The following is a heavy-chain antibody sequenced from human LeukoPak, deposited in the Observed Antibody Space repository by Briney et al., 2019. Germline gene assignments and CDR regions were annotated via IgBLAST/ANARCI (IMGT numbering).Heavy chain of an antibody. D-gene: IGHD3-9*01. Sequence: GGSLRLSCAASGFTFSSYGMHWVRQAPGKGLEWVAFIRYDGSNKYYADSVKGRFTISRDNSKNTLYLQMNSLRAEDTAMYYCAKDRQYYDILTGYYRRYFDYWGQGTLVTVSS. CDR2: IRYDGSNK. V-gene: IGHV3-30*02. CDR3: AKDRQYYDILTGYYRRYFDY. J-gene: IGHJ4*02. CDR1: GFTFSSYG.